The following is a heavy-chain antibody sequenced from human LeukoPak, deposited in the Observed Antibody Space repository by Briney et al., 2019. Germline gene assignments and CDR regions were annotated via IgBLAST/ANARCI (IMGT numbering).Heavy chain of an antibody. CDR1: GFTFSSYS. CDR3: ARSTMYYYDSSDDYFDY. J-gene: IGHJ4*02. V-gene: IGHV3-21*01. D-gene: IGHD3-22*01. CDR2: IGSSSSYI. Sequence: GGSLRLSCAASGFTFSSYSMNWVRQAPGKGLEWVSSIGSSSSYIYYADSVKGRFTISRDNAKNSLYLQMNSLRAEDTAVYYCARSTMYYYDSSDDYFDYWGQGTLVTVSS.